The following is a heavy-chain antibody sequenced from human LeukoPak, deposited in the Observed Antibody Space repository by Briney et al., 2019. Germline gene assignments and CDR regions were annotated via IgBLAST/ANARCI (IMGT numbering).Heavy chain of an antibody. CDR1: GYSFTSYG. V-gene: IGHV1-18*01. CDR3: ARDRWNSRNWNDAVDI. J-gene: IGHJ3*02. CDR2: ISAYNGNT. D-gene: IGHD6-13*01. Sequence: GASVKVSCKTSGYSFTSYGISWVRQAPGQGLEWMGWISAYNGNTNYAQKVQGRVTMTTDTSTSTAYMELRSLRSDDTAVYYCARDRWNSRNWNDAVDIWGQGTMVTVSS.